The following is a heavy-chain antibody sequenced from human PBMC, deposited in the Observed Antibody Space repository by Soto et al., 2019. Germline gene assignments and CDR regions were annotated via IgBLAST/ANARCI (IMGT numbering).Heavy chain of an antibody. V-gene: IGHV3-7*01. Sequence: LCNAAFGFTIISYWIRWIRQTPRKGLEWVANIKQDGSEKYYVDSVKGRFTISRDNAKNSLYLQMNSLRAEDTAVYYCARELRNFEWLSGLVYFAYWAQGTLVTGSS. CDR3: ARELRNFEWLSGLVYFAY. D-gene: IGHD3-9*01. CDR2: IKQDGSEK. J-gene: IGHJ4*01. CDR1: GFTIISYW.